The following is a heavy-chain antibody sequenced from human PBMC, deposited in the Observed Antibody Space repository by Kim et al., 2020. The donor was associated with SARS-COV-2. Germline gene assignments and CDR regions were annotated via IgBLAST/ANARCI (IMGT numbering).Heavy chain of an antibody. D-gene: IGHD3-22*01. J-gene: IGHJ3*02. Sequence: GGSLRLSCAASGFTFSSYAMHWVRQAPGKGLEWVAVISYDGSNKYYADSVKGRYTISRDNSKNTLYLQMNSLRAEDTAVYYCATWTTLYDSSGKSPLNDAFDIWGQGTMVTVSS. CDR2: ISYDGSNK. CDR1: GFTFSSYA. CDR3: ATWTTLYDSSGKSPLNDAFDI. V-gene: IGHV3-30*04.